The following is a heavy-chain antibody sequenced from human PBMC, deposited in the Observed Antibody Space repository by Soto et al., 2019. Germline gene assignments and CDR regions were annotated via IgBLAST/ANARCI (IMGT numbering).Heavy chain of an antibody. J-gene: IGHJ6*02. CDR2: IYYSGST. CDR3: ARAECSSPDCLTAYYSYGLDV. Sequence: SATLSLTCPVSGYSISNGNHYWSWLRQPPGKGLEWIGYIYYSGSTYYSPSLKSRVTISVDTSKNQFSLKLNSVTAEDTAVYYCARAECSSPDCLTAYYSYGLDVWGQGSTVTISS. D-gene: IGHD3-9*01. CDR1: GYSISNGNHY. V-gene: IGHV4-30-4*01.